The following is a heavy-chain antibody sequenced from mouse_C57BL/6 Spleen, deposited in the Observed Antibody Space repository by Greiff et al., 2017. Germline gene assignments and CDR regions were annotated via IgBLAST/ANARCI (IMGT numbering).Heavy chain of an antibody. J-gene: IGHJ2*01. D-gene: IGHD2-9*01. CDR1: GYTFTEYT. Sequence: VKLQQSGAELVQPGASVTLSCTASGYTFTEYTIHWVKQRPGQGLEWIGWFYPGGGSIKYNEKFKDQATLTADKSSSTVYMELIRLTSEDSAVYVCARHEDAYYGYLYWGQGTTLTVSS. V-gene: IGHV1-62-2*01. CDR2: FYPGGGSI. CDR3: ARHEDAYYGYLY.